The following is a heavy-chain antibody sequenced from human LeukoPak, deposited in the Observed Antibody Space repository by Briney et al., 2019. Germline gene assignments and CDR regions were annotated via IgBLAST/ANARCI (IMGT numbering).Heavy chain of an antibody. D-gene: IGHD6-13*01. J-gene: IGHJ4*02. CDR2: IYPGDSDT. Sequence: GESLKISCKASGYSFTDYWIVWVRQMPGKGLEWMGAIYPGDSDTRYSPSLDGQVTISADKSVSTTYLQWSSLKASDTAMYYCARHRVVAAAGIDYWGQGTLVTVSS. V-gene: IGHV5-51*01. CDR1: GYSFTDYW. CDR3: ARHRVVAAAGIDY.